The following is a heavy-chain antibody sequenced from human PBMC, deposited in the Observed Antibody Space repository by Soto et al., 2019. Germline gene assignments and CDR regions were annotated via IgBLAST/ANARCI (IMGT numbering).Heavy chain of an antibody. CDR3: AKDFRSIVVVVAANPLAPYFDY. J-gene: IGHJ4*02. V-gene: IGHV3-30*18. CDR1: GFTFSSYG. D-gene: IGHD2-15*01. Sequence: GGSLRLSCAASGFTFSSYGMHWVRQAPGKGLEWVAVISYDGSNKYYADSVKGRFTISRDNSKNTLYLQMNSLRAEDTAVYYCAKDFRSIVVVVAANPLAPYFDYWGQGTLVTVSS. CDR2: ISYDGSNK.